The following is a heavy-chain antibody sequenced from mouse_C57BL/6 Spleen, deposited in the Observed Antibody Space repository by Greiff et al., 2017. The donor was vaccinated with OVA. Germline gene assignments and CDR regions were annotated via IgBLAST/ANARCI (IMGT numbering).Heavy chain of an antibody. D-gene: IGHD2-3*01. J-gene: IGHJ1*03. V-gene: IGHV1-52*01. CDR1: GYTFTSYW. CDR3: ARKGDGYYGYFDV. Sequence: QVQLKQPGAELVRPGSSVKLSCKASGYTFTSYWMHWVKQRPIQGLEWIGNIDPSDSETHYNQKFKDKATLTVDKSSSTAYMQLSSLTSEDSAVYDCARKGDGYYGYFDVWGTGTTVTVSS. CDR2: IDPSDSET.